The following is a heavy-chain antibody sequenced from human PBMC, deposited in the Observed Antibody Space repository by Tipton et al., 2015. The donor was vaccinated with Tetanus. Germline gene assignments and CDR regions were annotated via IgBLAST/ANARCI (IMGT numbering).Heavy chain of an antibody. Sequence: TLSLTCVVSGYSISSGYYWGWIRQPPGKGPEWIASIYRSGSASYNPSLKSRVTISVDTPKNQFSLNLSSLTAADTAVYYCARVPPLATVYFDYWGQGTLVTVSS. J-gene: IGHJ4*02. V-gene: IGHV4-38-2*01. CDR2: IYRSGSA. CDR3: ARVPPLATVYFDY. D-gene: IGHD5-24*01. CDR1: GYSISSGYY.